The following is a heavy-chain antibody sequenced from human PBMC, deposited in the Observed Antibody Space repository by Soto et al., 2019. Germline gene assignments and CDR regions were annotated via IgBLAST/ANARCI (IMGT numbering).Heavy chain of an antibody. CDR2: IIPMFGTA. V-gene: IGHV1-69*01. CDR1: GDTFSSYA. J-gene: IGHJ4*02. CDR3: ARVGPAHYYDSSGYNSPLDY. D-gene: IGHD3-22*01. Sequence: QVQLVQSGAEVKKPGSSVKVSCKASGDTFSSYAINWVRQAPGQGLEWMGGIIPMFGTANFAQKFKGRVTITAGESTSTVYMELSSLSSEDTAVYYCARVGPAHYYDSSGYNSPLDYWGQGTLVTVSS.